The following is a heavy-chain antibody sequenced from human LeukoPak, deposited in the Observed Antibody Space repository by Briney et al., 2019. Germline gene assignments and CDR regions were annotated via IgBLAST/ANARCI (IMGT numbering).Heavy chain of an antibody. V-gene: IGHV1-69*06. D-gene: IGHD3-9*01. CDR2: IIPIFGTA. CDR3: ARTPAQSFDWLSTSYYFDY. Sequence: SVKVSCKASGGTFSSYAISWVRQAPGQGPEWMGGIIPIFGTANYAQKFQGRVTITADKSTSTAYMELSSLRSEDTAVYYCARTPAQSFDWLSTSYYFDYWGQGTLVTVSS. J-gene: IGHJ4*02. CDR1: GGTFSSYA.